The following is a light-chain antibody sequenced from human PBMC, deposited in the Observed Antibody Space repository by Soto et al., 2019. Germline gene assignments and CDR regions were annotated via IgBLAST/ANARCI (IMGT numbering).Light chain of an antibody. V-gene: IGKV1-33*01. J-gene: IGKJ4*01. CDR1: QDISNY. CDR3: QQYDNLPLT. CDR2: DAS. Sequence: DIQMTQSPSSLSASVGDRVTITCQASQDISNYLNWYQQKPGKAPKLLIYDASNLETGVPSRFSGSGSGTDFTFTISSLQPEAIATYYCQQYDNLPLTFCGGTTGEIK.